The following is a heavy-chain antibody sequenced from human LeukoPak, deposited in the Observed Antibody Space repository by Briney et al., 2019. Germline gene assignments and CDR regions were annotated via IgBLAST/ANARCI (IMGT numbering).Heavy chain of an antibody. Sequence: ASVKVSCKASGYPFTSNDINWGRHPKAQGKELKGWMNSNSDNAGYREKFKGRVTITRNTSISTVYMELSSLRSEDTAVYFCARRTGNHYGPFDYWGQGTLVTVSS. D-gene: IGHD1-14*01. V-gene: IGHV1-8*01. CDR2: MNSNSDNA. J-gene: IGHJ4*02. CDR3: ARRTGNHYGPFDY. CDR1: GYPFTSND.